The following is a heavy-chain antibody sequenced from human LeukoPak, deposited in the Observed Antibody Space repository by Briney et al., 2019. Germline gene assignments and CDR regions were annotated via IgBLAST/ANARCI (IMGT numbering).Heavy chain of an antibody. V-gene: IGHV3-21*06. CDR3: ATETNGRHYDC. D-gene: IGHD1-14*01. J-gene: IGHJ4*02. CDR2: IGPTGFDR. Sequence: GGSLRLSCTTSGLTFSTSGFNWVRQAPGKGLERVASIGPTGFDRYHADSIKGRLTISRDNANNFLYLQMDSLRAEDTAVYYCATETNGRHYDCWGQGTLLTVSS. CDR1: GLTFSTSG.